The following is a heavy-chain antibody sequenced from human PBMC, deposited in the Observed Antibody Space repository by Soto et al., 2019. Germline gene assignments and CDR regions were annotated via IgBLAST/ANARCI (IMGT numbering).Heavy chain of an antibody. D-gene: IGHD2-21*01. CDR2: INPKSGGT. CDR3: ARAGLTYHYYYYGMDV. Sequence: GASVKVSCKASGYSFTDYHIHWVRQAPGQGLEWLGRINPKSGGTSTAQKFQGWVTMTRDTSISTAYMELSRLRSDDTAVYYCARAGLTYHYYYYGMDVWGQGTTVTV. J-gene: IGHJ6*02. V-gene: IGHV1-2*04. CDR1: GYSFTDYH.